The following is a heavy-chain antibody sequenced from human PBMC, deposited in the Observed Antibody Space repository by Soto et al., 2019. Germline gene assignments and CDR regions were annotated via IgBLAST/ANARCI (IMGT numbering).Heavy chain of an antibody. CDR3: AKDSKFRGVFYSMDV. CDR2: ISGSGGST. V-gene: IGHV3-23*01. J-gene: IGHJ6*02. CDR1: GFTFSSYA. Sequence: EVQLLEAGGGLVQPGGSLRLSCAASGFTFSSYAMRWVRQAPGKGLEWVSGISGSGGSTSYSDSVKGRFTISRDNSKNTLYLQMNSLRGEDTAVYYGAKDSKFRGVFYSMDVWGQGTTVTVSS. D-gene: IGHD3-10*01.